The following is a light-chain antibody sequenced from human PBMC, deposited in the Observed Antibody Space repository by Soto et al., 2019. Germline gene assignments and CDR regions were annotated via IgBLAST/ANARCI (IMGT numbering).Light chain of an antibody. CDR2: RGS. V-gene: IGKV3-20*01. CDR1: QNIRGNE. Sequence: EVVLTQSPGTLSLSPGERATLSCRASQNIRGNELAWYQQKPGQAPRLLIYRGSTRATGIPDRFSGRGSGTDFTLTISRLEPEDFAVYYCQDYGTSAPWTFGQGPKVDIK. J-gene: IGKJ1*01. CDR3: QDYGTSAPWT.